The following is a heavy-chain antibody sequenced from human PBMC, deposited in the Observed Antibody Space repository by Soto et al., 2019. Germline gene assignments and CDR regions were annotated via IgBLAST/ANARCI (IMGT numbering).Heavy chain of an antibody. J-gene: IGHJ5*02. Sequence: QVQRQESGPGLLKPSQTLSLTCTVSGDCITSGGYYWTWIRQYPGKGLEYIGCIYYSGVTYYNPSLKSRVTISVDTSTNQFSLKLSSVTAADTAMYYCARDLRGRGSGRFDPWGQGTLVTVSS. D-gene: IGHD3-10*01. CDR3: ARDLRGRGSGRFDP. CDR2: IYYSGVT. CDR1: GDCITSGGYY. V-gene: IGHV4-31*02.